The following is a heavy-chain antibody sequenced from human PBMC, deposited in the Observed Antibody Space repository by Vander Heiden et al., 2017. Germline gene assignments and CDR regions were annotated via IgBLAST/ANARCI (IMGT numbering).Heavy chain of an antibody. CDR3: ARDRGYYYYYGMDV. CDR1: GGSFSGYS. Sequence: QVQLQQWGAGLLKPSEPLSLTCAVYGGSFSGYSWTGIRQPPGKGLEWIGEINHSGSTKYNPSLKSRVTISVDTSKNQVSLKLSSVTAADTAVYYCARDRGYYYYYGMDVWGQGTTVTVSS. D-gene: IGHD3-10*01. V-gene: IGHV4-34*01. J-gene: IGHJ6*02. CDR2: INHSGST.